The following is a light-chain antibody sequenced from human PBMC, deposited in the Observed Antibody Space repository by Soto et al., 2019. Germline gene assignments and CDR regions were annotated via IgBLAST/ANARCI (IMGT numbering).Light chain of an antibody. CDR2: DAS. V-gene: IGKV3-11*01. CDR1: QSVSSY. CDR3: QQYGNSPIT. J-gene: IGKJ5*01. Sequence: EIGLSQSPATLSLSPGERATLSCRASQSVSSYLAWYQQKPGQAPRLLIYDASHRATGIPARFSGSGSGTDFTLTVSSLEPEDFAVYYCQQYGNSPITFGQGRLL.